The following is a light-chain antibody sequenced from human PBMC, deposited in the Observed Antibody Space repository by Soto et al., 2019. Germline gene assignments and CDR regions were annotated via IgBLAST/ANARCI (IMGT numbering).Light chain of an antibody. J-gene: IGLJ1*01. CDR3: SSYTTSNTRQIV. Sequence: VLTQPASVSGSPGQSITISCTGTSSDVGGYNYVSWYQQHPGKAPKFMIYDVSNRPSGVSNRFSGSKSGNTASLTISGLQAEDEADYYCSSYTTSNTRQIVFGTGTKVT. CDR1: SSDVGGYNY. V-gene: IGLV2-14*01. CDR2: DVS.